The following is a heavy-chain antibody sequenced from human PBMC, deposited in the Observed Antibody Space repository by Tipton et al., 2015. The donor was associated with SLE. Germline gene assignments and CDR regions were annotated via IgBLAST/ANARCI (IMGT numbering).Heavy chain of an antibody. J-gene: IGHJ2*01. CDR3: AGPEGVSVWQYWYFDL. D-gene: IGHD1-14*01. CDR1: GDSINANNYY. CDR2: IYFNGNT. Sequence: TLSLTCTVSGDSINANNYYWGWIRQPPGKGLEWIATIYFNGNTYYNPSLKSRVTISVDTSKNQFSLMMTSVTAADTAVYYCAGPEGVSVWQYWYFDLWGRGTLVTVSS. V-gene: IGHV4-39*01.